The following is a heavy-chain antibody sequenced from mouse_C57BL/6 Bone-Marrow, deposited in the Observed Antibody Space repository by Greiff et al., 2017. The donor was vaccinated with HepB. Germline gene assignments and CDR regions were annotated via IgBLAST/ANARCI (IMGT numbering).Heavy chain of an antibody. CDR1: GFTFSDYG. CDR2: ISSGSSTI. V-gene: IGHV5-17*01. J-gene: IGHJ3*01. CDR3: ARDDDWFAY. Sequence: EVKVVESGGGLVKPGGSLKLSCAASGFTFSDYGMHWVRQAPEKGLEWVAYISSGSSTIYYADTVKGRFTISRDNAKNTLFLQMTSLRSEDTAMYYCARDDDWFAYWGQGTLVTVSA.